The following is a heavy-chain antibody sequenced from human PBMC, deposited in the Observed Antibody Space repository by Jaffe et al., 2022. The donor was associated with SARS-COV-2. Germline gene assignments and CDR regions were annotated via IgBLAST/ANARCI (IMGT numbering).Heavy chain of an antibody. Sequence: QVTLKESGPVLVKPTETLTLTCTVSGFSLSNARMGVSWIRQPPGKALEWLAHIFSNDEKSYSTSLKSRLTISKDTSKSQVVLTMTNMDPVDTATYYCARNHYGDPPVYGMDVWGQGTTVTVSS. V-gene: IGHV2-26*01. CDR2: IFSNDEK. CDR3: ARNHYGDPPVYGMDV. J-gene: IGHJ6*02. CDR1: GFSLSNARMG. D-gene: IGHD4-17*01.